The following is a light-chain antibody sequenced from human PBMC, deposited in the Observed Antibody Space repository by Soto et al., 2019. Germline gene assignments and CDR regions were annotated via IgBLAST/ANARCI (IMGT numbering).Light chain of an antibody. CDR2: DVS. Sequence: QSALTQPRSVSGSPGQSVTISCTGTSSDVGDYNYVSWYQQHPGKAPKLMIYDVSKRPSGVPDRFSGSKSGNTASLTISGLQAEDEADYYCCSYAGSYYGFGTGTKLTVL. J-gene: IGLJ1*01. V-gene: IGLV2-11*01. CDR3: CSYAGSYYG. CDR1: SSDVGDYNY.